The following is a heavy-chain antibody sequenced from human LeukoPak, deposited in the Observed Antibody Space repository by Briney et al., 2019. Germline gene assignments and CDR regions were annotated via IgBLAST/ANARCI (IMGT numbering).Heavy chain of an antibody. J-gene: IGHJ5*02. CDR2: ISSDSTYI. Sequence: AGGSLRLSCAASGFTFTSYSSTWVRQAPGKGLEWVSSISSDSTYIYYADSVKGRFTISRDNSKNTLYLQMNSLRPEDTAVYYCARIPYGDYGWFDPWGQGTLVTVSS. V-gene: IGHV3-21*04. CDR3: ARIPYGDYGWFDP. D-gene: IGHD4-17*01. CDR1: GFTFTSYS.